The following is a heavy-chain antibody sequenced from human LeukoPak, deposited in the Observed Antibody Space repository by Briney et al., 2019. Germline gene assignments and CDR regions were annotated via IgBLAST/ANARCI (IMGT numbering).Heavy chain of an antibody. V-gene: IGHV3-66*01. D-gene: IGHD5-18*01. J-gene: IGHJ4*02. Sequence: GGSLRLSCAASGFTFSSYAMHWVRRAPGKGLEWVSVIYSGGRTYYADSVKGRFTISRDNSKNTLYLKMNSLRAEDTAVYYCARDPGYSPGYWGQGTLVTVSS. CDR2: IYSGGRT. CDR3: ARDPGYSPGY. CDR1: GFTFSSYA.